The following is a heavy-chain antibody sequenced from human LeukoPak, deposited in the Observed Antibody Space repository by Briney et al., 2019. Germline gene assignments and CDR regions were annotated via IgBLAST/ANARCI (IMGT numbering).Heavy chain of an antibody. CDR2: IYSGGST. J-gene: IGHJ3*02. D-gene: IGHD6-13*01. CDR1: GFTVSSSY. V-gene: IGHV3-53*01. CDR3: ARDQADLRAFDI. Sequence: PGGSLRLSCAASGFTVSSSYMSWVRQAPGKGLEWVSVIYSGGSTYYADSVKGRFTISRDNSKNTLYLQMNSLRAEDTAVYYCARDQADLRAFDIWGQGTMVTVSS.